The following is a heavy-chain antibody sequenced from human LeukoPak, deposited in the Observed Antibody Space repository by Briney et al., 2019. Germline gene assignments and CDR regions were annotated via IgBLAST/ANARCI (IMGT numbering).Heavy chain of an antibody. D-gene: IGHD4-17*01. J-gene: IGHJ6*02. CDR1: GFTPSKAW. V-gene: IGHV3-7*03. CDR3: ARWVTTPYFGLDV. Sequence: GGSPRLSRAEPGFTPSKAWIRCVPDRPEGGVWSVANIKEDGSQKYYADSVKGRYSISRDNGKNALYLQLNSLRAEDTAVYYCARWVTTPYFGLDVWGQGTTVTVSS. CDR2: IKEDGSQK.